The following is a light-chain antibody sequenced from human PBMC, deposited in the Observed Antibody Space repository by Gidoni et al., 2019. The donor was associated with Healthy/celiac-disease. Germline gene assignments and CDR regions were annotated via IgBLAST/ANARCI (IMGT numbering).Light chain of an antibody. CDR3: QQYNSYSLT. Sequence: DIQMTQSPSTLSASVGDRVTITCRASQSTSSWLAWYQQEPGKAPKLLIYKASSLESGVPSRFSGSGSGTEFTLTISSLQPDDFATYYCQQYNSYSLTFGGGTKVEIK. CDR1: QSTSSW. V-gene: IGKV1-5*03. CDR2: KAS. J-gene: IGKJ4*01.